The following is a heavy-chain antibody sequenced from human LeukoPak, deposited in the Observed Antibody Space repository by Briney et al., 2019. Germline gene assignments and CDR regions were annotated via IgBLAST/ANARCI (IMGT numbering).Heavy chain of an antibody. D-gene: IGHD3-16*02. V-gene: IGHV1-3*01. CDR1: GCTFTSYA. J-gene: IGHJ4*02. Sequence: ASVKVSCKASGCTFTSYAMHWVRQAPGQRLEWMGWINAGNGNTKYSQKFQGRVTITRDTSASTAYMELSSLRSEDTAVYYCARSIMITFGGVIAPGYWGQGTLVTVSS. CDR3: ARSIMITFGGVIAPGY. CDR2: INAGNGNT.